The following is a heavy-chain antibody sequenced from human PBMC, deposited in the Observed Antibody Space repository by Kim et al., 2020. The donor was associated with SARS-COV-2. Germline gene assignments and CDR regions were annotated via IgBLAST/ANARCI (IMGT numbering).Heavy chain of an antibody. D-gene: IGHD2-2*01. V-gene: IGHV5-51*01. Sequence: GESLKISCKGSGYSFTSYWIGWVRQMPGKGLEWMGIIYPGDSDTRYSPSFQGQVTISADKSISTAYLQWSSLKASDTAMYYCARLPRGYCSSTSCRPITIFGVVIRGYFDYWGQGTLVTVSS. CDR3: ARLPRGYCSSTSCRPITIFGVVIRGYFDY. CDR1: GYSFTSYW. J-gene: IGHJ4*02. CDR2: IYPGDSDT.